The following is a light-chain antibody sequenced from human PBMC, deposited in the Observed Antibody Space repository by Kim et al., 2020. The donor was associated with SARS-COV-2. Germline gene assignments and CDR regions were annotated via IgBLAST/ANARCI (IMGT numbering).Light chain of an antibody. CDR2: YDG. V-gene: IGLV3-21*04. Sequence: SYELTQPPSVSVAPGRTARITCGGDNLERQSVHWFQQKPGRAPVLVIYYDGDRSSGIPERFSGSKSGNTATLTISRVGAGDEADYYCQVWDRSGDPSGVFGAGTQLTVL. CDR1: NLERQS. CDR3: QVWDRSGDPSGV. J-gene: IGLJ2*01.